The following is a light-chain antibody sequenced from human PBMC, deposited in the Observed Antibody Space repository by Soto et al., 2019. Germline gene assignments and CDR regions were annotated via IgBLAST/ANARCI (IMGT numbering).Light chain of an antibody. CDR2: DDN. CDR3: GSWDSSLSAYV. J-gene: IGLJ1*01. CDR1: SSNIGGNS. V-gene: IGLV1-51*01. Sequence: QSVLTQPPSVAAAPGQNVTISCSGSSSNIGGNSVSWYQQLPGTAPKLLIYDDNKRPSGIPDRFSSSKSGTSATLGITGFQTGDEADYYCGSWDSSLSAYVFGTGTKVTVL.